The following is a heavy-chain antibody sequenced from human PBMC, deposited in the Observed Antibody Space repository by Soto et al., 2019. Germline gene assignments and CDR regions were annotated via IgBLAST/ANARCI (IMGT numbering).Heavy chain of an antibody. J-gene: IGHJ4*02. CDR3: ARDLTSGDY. Sequence: QVQLVQSGAEVKNPGASVTLSCKASGYIFTNYYIHWVRQAPGQGLEWMAIINPSGGSTNYAQKFQGRVTLARDTFTNTVYMELSSLRSEDTAIYYCARDLTSGDYWGQGTLVTVSS. CDR1: GYIFTNYY. D-gene: IGHD7-27*01. V-gene: IGHV1-46*01. CDR2: INPSGGST.